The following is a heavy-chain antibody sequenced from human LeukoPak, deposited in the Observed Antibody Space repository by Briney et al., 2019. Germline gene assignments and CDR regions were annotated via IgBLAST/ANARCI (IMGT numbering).Heavy chain of an antibody. Sequence: GGSLRLSCAASGFTFSSYAMSWVRQAPGKGLEWVSAISGSGGSTYYADSVKGRFTISRDNSKNTLYLQMNSLRAEDTAVYYCAKSYYYDSSGYLDALDIWGQGTMVTVSS. CDR1: GFTFSSYA. D-gene: IGHD3-22*01. J-gene: IGHJ3*02. V-gene: IGHV3-23*01. CDR3: AKSYYYDSSGYLDALDI. CDR2: ISGSGGST.